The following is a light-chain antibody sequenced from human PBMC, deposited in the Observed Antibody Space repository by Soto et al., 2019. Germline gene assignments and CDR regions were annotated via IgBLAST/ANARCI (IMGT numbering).Light chain of an antibody. Sequence: EIVMTQSPATLSVSPGERATLSCRASQSVSSNLAWYQQKPGQAPRLLIYGASTRATGIPARFSGSGSGTEFTLTISRRQSEDFAVYYCQHYKNWPRTFGQGTKVQIK. CDR3: QHYKNWPRT. V-gene: IGKV3-15*01. CDR1: QSVSSN. J-gene: IGKJ1*01. CDR2: GAS.